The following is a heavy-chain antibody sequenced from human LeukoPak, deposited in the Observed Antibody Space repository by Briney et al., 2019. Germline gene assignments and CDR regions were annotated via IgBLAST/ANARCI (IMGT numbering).Heavy chain of an antibody. Sequence: GGSLRLSCAASGFSFSSYGMHWVRQAPGKGLEWVAFIRYDGSSKYYADSVKGRFTISRDNSKNTLYLQMNSLSAEDTALYSCAKDIGGYAFDYGGQGTLVTVSS. V-gene: IGHV3-30*02. CDR1: GFSFSSYG. CDR2: IRYDGSSK. CDR3: AKDIGGYAFDY. J-gene: IGHJ4*02. D-gene: IGHD6-25*01.